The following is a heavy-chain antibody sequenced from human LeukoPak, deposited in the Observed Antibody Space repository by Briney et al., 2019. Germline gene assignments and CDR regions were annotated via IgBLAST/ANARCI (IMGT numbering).Heavy chain of an antibody. J-gene: IGHJ4*02. V-gene: IGHV3-30*02. CDR2: IRFDESDE. D-gene: IGHD2-15*01. CDR3: AKDRRGSCNAGSCYCCDY. Sequence: GGSLRLSCTASEFTFNSYGMHWVRQAPGKGLEWVAFIRFDESDEHYADSVKGRFTISRDNSKNTLYLQMNSLRAEDTAVYYCAKDRRGSCNAGSCYCCDYWGRGALVTVSS. CDR1: EFTFNSYG.